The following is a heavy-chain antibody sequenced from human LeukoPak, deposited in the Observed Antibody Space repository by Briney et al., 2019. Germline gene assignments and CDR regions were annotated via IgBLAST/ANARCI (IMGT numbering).Heavy chain of an antibody. Sequence: PGGSLRLSCAASGLTFSDHYIVWLRQAPGRGLEWVGRSRKKAESYKTEYAASVKGRVYISRDYSKNSLYQQMNSLKTEDTAVYYGARESSIFWEVARSYMDVWGKGTTVTVSS. V-gene: IGHV3-72*01. D-gene: IGHD3-3*01. CDR2: SRKKAESYKT. J-gene: IGHJ6*03. CDR3: ARESSIFWEVARSYMDV. CDR1: GLTFSDHY.